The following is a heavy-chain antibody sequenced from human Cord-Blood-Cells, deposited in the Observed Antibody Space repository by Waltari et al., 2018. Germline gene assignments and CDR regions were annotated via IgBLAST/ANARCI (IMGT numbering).Heavy chain of an antibody. V-gene: IGHV4-38-2*02. CDR3: AREGHVDTAMAFDY. Sequence: QVQLQESGPGLVKPSETLSLTCTVSGYSIRSGYSWGWIRQPPGKGLEWIGSIYHSGGTYYNPSLKSRVTISVDTSKNQFSLKLSSVTAADTAVYYCAREGHVDTAMAFDYWGQGTLVTVSS. CDR1: GYSIRSGYS. J-gene: IGHJ4*02. D-gene: IGHD5-18*01. CDR2: IYHSGGT.